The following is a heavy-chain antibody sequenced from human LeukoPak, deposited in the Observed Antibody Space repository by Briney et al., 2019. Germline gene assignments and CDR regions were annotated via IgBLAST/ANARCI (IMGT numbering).Heavy chain of an antibody. CDR1: GFTLSDHY. CDR2: TRNKANSYTT. Sequence: PGGSLRLSCAASGFTLSDHYMDWVRQAPGKGLEWVGRTRNKANSYTTEYAASVKGRFTISTDGSKNSLYLQMNSLKTEDTAVYYCARWNNDWEFDFWGQGTLVSVSS. J-gene: IGHJ4*02. V-gene: IGHV3-72*01. D-gene: IGHD1/OR15-1a*01. CDR3: ARWNNDWEFDF.